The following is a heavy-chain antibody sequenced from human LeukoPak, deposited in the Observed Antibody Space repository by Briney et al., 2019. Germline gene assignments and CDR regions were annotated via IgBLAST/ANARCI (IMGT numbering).Heavy chain of an antibody. CDR1: GGTFSGYY. CDR2: INPGGST. Sequence: RTSETLSLTCAVYGGTFSGYYWSWIRQSPGKGLEWIGEINPGGSTNYNPSLESRVIISVDTSKNQFSLKMDSVRAADTAVYYCAREDCSGGDCTSFDYWGQGTLVTVSS. V-gene: IGHV4-34*01. CDR3: AREDCSGGDCTSFDY. D-gene: IGHD2-15*01. J-gene: IGHJ4*02.